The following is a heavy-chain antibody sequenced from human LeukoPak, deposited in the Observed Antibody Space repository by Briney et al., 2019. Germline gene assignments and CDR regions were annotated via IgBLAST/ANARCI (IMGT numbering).Heavy chain of an antibody. D-gene: IGHD3-22*01. CDR3: AKRGVVIRVILVGFHKEAYFFDS. CDR2: ISDSGGST. CDR1: GITLSNYG. J-gene: IGHJ4*02. Sequence: GGSLRLSCAVSGITLSNYGMSWVRQAPGKGLEWVAGISDSGGSTNYADSVKGRFTISRDNPKNTLYLQMNSLRAEDTAVHFCAKRGVVIRVILVGFHKEAYFFDSWGQGALVTVSS. V-gene: IGHV3-23*01.